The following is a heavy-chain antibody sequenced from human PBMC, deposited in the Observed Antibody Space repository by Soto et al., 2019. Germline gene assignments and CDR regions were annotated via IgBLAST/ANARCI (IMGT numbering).Heavy chain of an antibody. V-gene: IGHV3-74*01. CDR1: GFTFSSYW. CDR3: ARVGGYCSGGSCYPNWYFDL. D-gene: IGHD2-15*01. J-gene: IGHJ2*01. Sequence: EVQLVESGGGLVQPGGSLRLSCAASGFTFSSYWMHWVRQAPGKGLVWVSRINSDGSSTSYADSVKVRFTISRDNAKNTLYLQMNSLRAEDTAVYYCARVGGYCSGGSCYPNWYFDLWGRGTLVTVSS. CDR2: INSDGSST.